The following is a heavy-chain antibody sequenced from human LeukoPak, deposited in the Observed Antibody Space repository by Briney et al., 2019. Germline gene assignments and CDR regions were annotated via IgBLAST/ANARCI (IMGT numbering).Heavy chain of an antibody. J-gene: IGHJ3*02. Sequence: SETLSLTCTVSGGSISSSSYYWGWIRQPPGKGLEWIGSIYYSGSTYYNPSLKSRVTISVDTSKNQFSLKLSSVTAADTAVYYCARGHRSQGFDIWGQGTMVTVSS. D-gene: IGHD1-26*01. CDR3: ARGHRSQGFDI. V-gene: IGHV4-39*07. CDR1: GGSISSSSYY. CDR2: IYYSGST.